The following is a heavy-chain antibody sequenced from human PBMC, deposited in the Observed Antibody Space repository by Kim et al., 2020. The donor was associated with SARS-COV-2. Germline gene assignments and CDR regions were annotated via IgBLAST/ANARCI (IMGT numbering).Heavy chain of an antibody. J-gene: IGHJ4*02. CDR2: IIPILGIA. Sequence: SVNVSCKASGGTFSSYAISWVRQAPGQGLEWMGRIIPILGIANYAQKFQGRVTITADKSTSTAYMELSSLRSEDTAVYYCARLRSVVAASDYWGQGTLVTVSS. D-gene: IGHD2-15*01. V-gene: IGHV1-69*04. CDR1: GGTFSSYA. CDR3: ARLRSVVAASDY.